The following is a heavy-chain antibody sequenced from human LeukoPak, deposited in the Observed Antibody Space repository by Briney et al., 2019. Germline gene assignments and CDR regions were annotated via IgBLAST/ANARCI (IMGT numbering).Heavy chain of an antibody. V-gene: IGHV3-30*04. CDR1: EFTFSSYA. CDR2: ISYDGRNK. D-gene: IGHD3-9*01. CDR3: ARTYYDILTGYNPYFDN. J-gene: IGHJ4*02. Sequence: PGRSLRLSCAASEFTFSSYAMHWVRQAPGKGLEWVAVISYDGRNKYYADSVKGRFTISRDNAKNSLYLQMNSLRAEDTAVYYCARTYYDILTGYNPYFDNWGQGTLVTVSS.